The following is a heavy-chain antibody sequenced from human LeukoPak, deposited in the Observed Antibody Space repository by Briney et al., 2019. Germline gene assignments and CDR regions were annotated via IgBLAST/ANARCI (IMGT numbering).Heavy chain of an antibody. D-gene: IGHD3-22*01. CDR3: ARAFNPNYYDSSGYFNWFDP. Sequence: PSETLSLTCTVSGGSISSSSYYWGWIRQPPGKGPEWIGSIYYSGSTYYNPSLKSRVTISVDTSKNQFSLKLSSVTAADTAVYYCARAFNPNYYDSSGYFNWFDPWGQGTLVTVSS. J-gene: IGHJ5*02. CDR2: IYYSGST. CDR1: GGSISSSSYY. V-gene: IGHV4-39*01.